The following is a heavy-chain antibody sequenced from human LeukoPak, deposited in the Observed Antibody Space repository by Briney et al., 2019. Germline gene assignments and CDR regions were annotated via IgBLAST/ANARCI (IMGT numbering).Heavy chain of an antibody. D-gene: IGHD4/OR15-4a*01. CDR1: GYTFTDYF. Sequence: ASVKVSCKASGYTFTDYFIHWVRQAPGQGLEWMGRINPKSGSTNYAQNFQGRVTMTTDTSITSAYMELNRLTSDDTAVYFCARLLTDFDCWGQGSLVTVSS. V-gene: IGHV1-2*06. CDR2: INPKSGST. J-gene: IGHJ4*02. CDR3: ARLLTDFDC.